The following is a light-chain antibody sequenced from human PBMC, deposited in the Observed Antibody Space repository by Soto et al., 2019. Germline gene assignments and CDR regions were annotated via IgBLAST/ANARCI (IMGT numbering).Light chain of an antibody. Sequence: VLTQPPSASGTPGQGVPISCSGITSNIGSNTVNWYQQLPGTAPKLLIYNNNQRPSGVPDRFSGSKSGTSASLAIGGLQSEDEADYYCAAWDDSLNGYVFGPGTKVTVL. CDR1: TSNIGSNT. CDR3: AAWDDSLNGYV. J-gene: IGLJ1*01. CDR2: NNN. V-gene: IGLV1-44*01.